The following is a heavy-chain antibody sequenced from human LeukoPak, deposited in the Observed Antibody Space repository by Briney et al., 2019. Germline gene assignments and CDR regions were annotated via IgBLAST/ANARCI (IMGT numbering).Heavy chain of an antibody. V-gene: IGHV4-4*02. CDR3: AREGGPDRPLDY. Sequence: SETLSLTCGVSGGSITNTNYWTWVRQPPGKGLEWIGEVNLQGSTNYNPSLMGRVAIAVDTSENHISLQLTSVTAADTAVYYCAREGGPDRPLDYSGQGTLVTVSS. CDR1: GGSITNTNY. J-gene: IGHJ4*02. CDR2: VNLQGST.